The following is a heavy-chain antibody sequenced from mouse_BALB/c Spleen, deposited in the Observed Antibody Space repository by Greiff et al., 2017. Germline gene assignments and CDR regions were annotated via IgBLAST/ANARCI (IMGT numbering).Heavy chain of an antibody. V-gene: IGHV5-17*02. Sequence: EVMLVESGGGLVQPGGSRKLSCAASGFTFSSFGMHWVRQAPEKGLEWVAYISSGSSTIYYADTVKGRFTISRDNPKNTLFLQMTSLRSEDTAMYYCARHYYGSSLYYFDYWGQGTTLTVSS. D-gene: IGHD1-1*01. CDR3: ARHYYGSSLYYFDY. CDR2: ISSGSSTI. J-gene: IGHJ2*01. CDR1: GFTFSSFG.